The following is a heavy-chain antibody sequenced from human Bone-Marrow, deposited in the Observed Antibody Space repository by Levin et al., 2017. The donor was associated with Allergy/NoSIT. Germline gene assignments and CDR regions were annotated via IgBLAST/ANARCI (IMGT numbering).Heavy chain of an antibody. CDR1: GFTFNNYG. Sequence: ETLSLTCAASGFTFNNYGLSWVRQAPGKGLEWVSAISGSGNNIYYADSVRGRFTISRDNSKNTLDMQLNSLTAEDTAVYYCAQWASYCGGDCYWFAPFDCWGQGALVTVSS. CDR2: ISGSGNNI. D-gene: IGHD2-21*01. V-gene: IGHV3-23*01. CDR3: AQWASYCGGDCYWFAPFDC. J-gene: IGHJ4*02.